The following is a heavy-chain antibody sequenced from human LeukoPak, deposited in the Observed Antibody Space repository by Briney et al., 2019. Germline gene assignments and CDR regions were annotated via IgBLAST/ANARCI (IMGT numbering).Heavy chain of an antibody. D-gene: IGHD3-22*01. CDR3: AKSRGSSYYYAPFDY. CDR2: ISSSGSTI. J-gene: IGHJ4*02. Sequence: GGSLRLSCAASGFTFSDYYMSWIRQAPGKGLKWVSYISSSGSTIYYADSVKGRLTISRDNAKNTLYLQMNSLRAEDTAIYYCAKSRGSSYYYAPFDYWGQGTLVTASS. CDR1: GFTFSDYY. V-gene: IGHV3-11*01.